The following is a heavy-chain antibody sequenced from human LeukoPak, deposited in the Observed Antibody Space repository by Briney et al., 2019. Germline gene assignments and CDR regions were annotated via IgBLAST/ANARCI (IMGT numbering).Heavy chain of an antibody. CDR2: ISSNGGST. J-gene: IGHJ4*02. CDR1: GFTFSSYA. V-gene: IGHV3-64*01. CDR3: AKAPSPGIAAAGTGFDY. Sequence: GGSLRLSCAASGFTFSSYAMHWVRQAPGKGLEYVSAISSNGGSTYYANSVKGRFTISRDNAKNSLYLQMNSLRAEDTALYYCAKAPSPGIAAAGTGFDYWGQGTLVTVSS. D-gene: IGHD6-13*01.